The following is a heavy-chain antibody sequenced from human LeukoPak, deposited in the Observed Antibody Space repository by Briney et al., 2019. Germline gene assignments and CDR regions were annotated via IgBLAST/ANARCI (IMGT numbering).Heavy chain of an antibody. CDR1: GSTFSSYA. J-gene: IGHJ6*02. CDR2: IKSKTDGGTT. CDR3: STALPWDV. Sequence: GGSLRLSCTASGSTFSSYAMSWVRQAPGKGLEWVGRIKSKTDGGTTDYAAPVKGRFTISRDDSKNTLYLQMNSLKTEDTAVYYCSTALPWDVWGQGTTVTVSS. V-gene: IGHV3-15*01.